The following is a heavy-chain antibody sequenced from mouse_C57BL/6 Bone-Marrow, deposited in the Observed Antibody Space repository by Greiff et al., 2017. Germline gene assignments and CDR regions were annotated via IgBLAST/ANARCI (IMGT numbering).Heavy chain of an antibody. CDR2: INPYNGGT. D-gene: IGHD2-3*01. V-gene: IGHV1-19*01. CDR3: ARDDDFSWFAY. CDR1: GYTFTDYY. Sequence: EVQVVESGPVLVKPGASVKMSCKASGYTFTDYYMNWVKQSHGKSLEWIGVINPYNGGTSYNQKFKGKATLTVDKSSSTAYMELNSLTSEDSAVYYCARDDDFSWFAYWGQGTLVTVSA. J-gene: IGHJ3*01.